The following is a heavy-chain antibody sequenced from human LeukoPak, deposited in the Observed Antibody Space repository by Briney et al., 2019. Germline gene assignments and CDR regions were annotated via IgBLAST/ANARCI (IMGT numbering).Heavy chain of an antibody. CDR3: ARSGTYQHSSSYDY. D-gene: IGHD6-13*01. CDR2: INHSGSS. J-gene: IGHJ4*02. V-gene: IGHV4-34*01. Sequence: SETLSLTCAVYGESFKDYYWNWIRQPPGKGLEWIGEINHSGSSNYNPSLKSRVTISVNTSKNQFSLKLSSVTAADTAVYYCARSGTYQHSSSYDYWGQGTLVTVSS. CDR1: GESFKDYY.